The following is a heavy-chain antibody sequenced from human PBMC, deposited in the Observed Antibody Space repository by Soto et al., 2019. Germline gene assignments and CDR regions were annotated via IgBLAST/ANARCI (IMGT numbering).Heavy chain of an antibody. CDR3: NSYPDFWGGHTPL. Sequence: EVQLVESGGGLVQPGGSLRLSCAASGFSITNTWMHWVRQAQGKGLEWVGRVKSKADGGTADYAAPVKGRFTVSRDDSKNTQYLQMNSLKKEDTAVYYCNSYPDFWGGHTPLWGQGTLVTVSS. D-gene: IGHD3-3*01. J-gene: IGHJ4*02. CDR2: VKSKADGGTA. CDR1: GFSITNTW. V-gene: IGHV3-15*07.